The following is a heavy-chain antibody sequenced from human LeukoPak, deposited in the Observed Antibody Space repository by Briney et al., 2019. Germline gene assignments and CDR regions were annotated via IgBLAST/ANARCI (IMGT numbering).Heavy chain of an antibody. CDR1: GFTFSTYT. D-gene: IGHD3-3*01. CDR3: ARDRGNFWSGYYTGQAFDI. V-gene: IGHV3-48*01. J-gene: IGHJ3*02. Sequence: GGSLRLSCAASGFTFSTYTMNWVRQAPGKGLEWVSYISDSSSIIYYADSVKGRFTISRDNSKNTLYLQMNSLRAEDTAVYYCARDRGNFWSGYYTGQAFDIWGQGTMVTVSS. CDR2: ISDSSSII.